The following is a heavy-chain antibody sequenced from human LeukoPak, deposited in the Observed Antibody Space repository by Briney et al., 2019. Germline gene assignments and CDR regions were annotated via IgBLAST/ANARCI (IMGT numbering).Heavy chain of an antibody. V-gene: IGHV4-59*08. CDR1: GDSISSYY. CDR2: IYYSGST. CDR3: ARRNCGGDCYSNLEIQNLYYFDY. Sequence: SETLSLTCTVSGDSISSYYWSWLRQPPGKGLEWIGYIYYSGSTNYNPSLKSRVTISVDTSKNQFSLKLSSVTAADTAVYYCARRNCGGDCYSNLEIQNLYYFDYWGQGTLVTVSS. D-gene: IGHD2-21*02. J-gene: IGHJ4*02.